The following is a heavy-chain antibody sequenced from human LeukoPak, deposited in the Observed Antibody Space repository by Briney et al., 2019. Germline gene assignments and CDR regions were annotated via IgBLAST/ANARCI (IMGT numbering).Heavy chain of an antibody. CDR2: IWYDGSNK. Sequence: PGGSLRLSCAASGLTFSSYGMHWVRQAPGKGLEWVAVIWYDGSNKYYADSVKGRFTISRDNSKNTLYLQMNSLRAEDTAVFYCAKDGIGYCSSTSCYLLCNWFDPWGQGTLVTVSS. CDR3: AKDGIGYCSSTSCYLLCNWFDP. CDR1: GLTFSSYG. D-gene: IGHD2-2*01. J-gene: IGHJ5*02. V-gene: IGHV3-33*06.